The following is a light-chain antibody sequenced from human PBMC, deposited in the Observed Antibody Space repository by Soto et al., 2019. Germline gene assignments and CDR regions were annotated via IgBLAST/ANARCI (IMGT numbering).Light chain of an antibody. Sequence: EIVLMQSPGTLSLSPGERATLSCRASQTLRRTYIAWYQQKPGQAPRVLIYGASKRATGIPDRFSGSGSGTDFSLTISSLQPEDFAVYYCQQYVTSPWAFGQGTKVDIK. CDR2: GAS. V-gene: IGKV3-20*01. CDR1: QTLRRTY. J-gene: IGKJ1*01. CDR3: QQYVTSPWA.